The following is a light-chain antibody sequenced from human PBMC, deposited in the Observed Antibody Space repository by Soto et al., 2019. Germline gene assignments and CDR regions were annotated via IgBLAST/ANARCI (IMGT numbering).Light chain of an antibody. Sequence: QAVVAQPPSASGTPGQTVTISCSGGSSNIKTNGVSWYQQVPGAAPKLLIYSNSQRPSGAPDRFSGSKSGTSASLAIGGLQSEDEATYHCSTWDDSLNGLIFGGGTKLTVL. CDR1: SSNIKTNG. CDR3: STWDDSLNGLI. CDR2: SNS. J-gene: IGLJ2*01. V-gene: IGLV1-44*01.